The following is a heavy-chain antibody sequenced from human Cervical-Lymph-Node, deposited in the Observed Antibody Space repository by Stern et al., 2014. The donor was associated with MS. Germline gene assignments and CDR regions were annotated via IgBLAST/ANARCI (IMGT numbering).Heavy chain of an antibody. D-gene: IGHD6-13*01. CDR1: GYTFNDYY. CDR2: IHPKSGDT. CDR3: ARGGYSSSYYRFDP. Sequence: VQLLESGAEVKKPGASVKVSCEASGYTFNDYYLHWVRQAPGQGLEWMGWIHPKSGDTKYVQNFQGRVTMPRDTSTSTVFMELSRLTSDDTAVYYCARGGYSSSYYRFDPWGQGTLVIVSS. V-gene: IGHV1-2*02. J-gene: IGHJ5*02.